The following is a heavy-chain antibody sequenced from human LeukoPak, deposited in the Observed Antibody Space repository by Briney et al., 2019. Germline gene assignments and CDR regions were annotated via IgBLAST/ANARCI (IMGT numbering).Heavy chain of an antibody. CDR3: ARDCSGGSCYGAFDI. V-gene: IGHV4-30-4*08. CDR2: IYDSGST. CDR1: GDSVSSGSYY. J-gene: IGHJ3*02. Sequence: SGTLSLTCTVSGDSVSSGSYYLSWIRQPPGKGLEWIGYIYDSGSTYYNPSLKSRITISVDTSENRFSLKLSSVTATDTAVYYCARDCSGGSCYGAFDIWGQGTMVTVSS. D-gene: IGHD2-15*01.